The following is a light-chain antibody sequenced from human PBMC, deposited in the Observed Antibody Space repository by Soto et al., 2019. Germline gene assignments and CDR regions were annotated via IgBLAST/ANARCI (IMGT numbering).Light chain of an antibody. CDR1: QSISSY. V-gene: IGKV1-39*01. CDR2: AAS. Sequence: DIQMTQSPSSLSASVGDRVTITCRASQSISSYLNWYQQKPGKAPNLLIYAASSLQSGVPSRFSGSGSGPDFTLTISSLQPEDFATYYCQQSYSTSGTFGQGTKVEIK. CDR3: QQSYSTSGT. J-gene: IGKJ1*01.